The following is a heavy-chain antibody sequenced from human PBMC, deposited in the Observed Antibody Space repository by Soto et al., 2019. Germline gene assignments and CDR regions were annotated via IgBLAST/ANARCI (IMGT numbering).Heavy chain of an antibody. Sequence: QVQLVQSGAEVKKPGSSVKVSCKASGGTFSSYAISWVRQAPGQGLEWMGGIIPIFGTANYAQKFQGRVSITADKSTSAAYRELSSLRSEDTAVYYCARDGRGGLGGMDVWGQGTTVTVSS. D-gene: IGHD5-12*01. CDR2: IIPIFGTA. CDR1: GGTFSSYA. CDR3: ARDGRGGLGGMDV. V-gene: IGHV1-69*06. J-gene: IGHJ6*02.